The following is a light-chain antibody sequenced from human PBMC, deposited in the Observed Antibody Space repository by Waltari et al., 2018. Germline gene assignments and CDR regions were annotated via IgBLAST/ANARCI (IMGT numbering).Light chain of an antibody. V-gene: IGKV1-39*01. J-gene: IGKJ3*01. Sequence: DIQMTQSPSSLSASVGDRVTITCRASQSISSYLNWYQQKPGKAPKRLIYAAASLQSGVPSRLSGSGSGTDFTLTISSLQPEDFATYYCQQSYSTPNFTFGPGTKVDIK. CDR3: QQSYSTPNFT. CDR2: AAA. CDR1: QSISSY.